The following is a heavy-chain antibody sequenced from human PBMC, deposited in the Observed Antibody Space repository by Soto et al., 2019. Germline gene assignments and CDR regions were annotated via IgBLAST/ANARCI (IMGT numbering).Heavy chain of an antibody. CDR1: GFTFSNAW. J-gene: IGHJ6*02. Sequence: EVQLVESGGGLVKPGGSLRLSCAASGFTFSNAWMSWVRQAPGKGLEWVGCIKSKTDGGTTDYAAPVKGRFTISRDDSKNTLYLQMNSLKTEDTAVYYCTTGMVRDNYYGMDVWGQGTTVTVSS. CDR3: TTGMVRDNYYGMDV. V-gene: IGHV3-15*01. CDR2: IKSKTDGGTT. D-gene: IGHD3-10*01.